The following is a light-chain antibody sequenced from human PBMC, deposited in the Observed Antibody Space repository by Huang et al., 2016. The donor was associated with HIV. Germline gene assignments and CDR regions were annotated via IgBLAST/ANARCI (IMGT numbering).Light chain of an antibody. J-gene: IGKJ2*01. Sequence: DIVVTQSPDPLAVSLGVRATIPCKTSQSVSYNSNNKHYVSWYQQKPRQTSRLVIYGASTRESGVPDRFSGSGSGIDFTLTISNLQAEDVAVYYGQQYYTTPYTFGQGTKLEI. CDR2: GAS. V-gene: IGKV4-1*01. CDR1: QSVSYNSNNKHY. CDR3: QQYYTTPYT.